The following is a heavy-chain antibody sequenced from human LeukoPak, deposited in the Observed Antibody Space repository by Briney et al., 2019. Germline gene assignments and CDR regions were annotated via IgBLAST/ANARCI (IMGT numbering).Heavy chain of an antibody. CDR3: AKDAGSYSYFDY. J-gene: IGHJ4*02. Sequence: PGGSLRLSCVVSGFTLSSNGMHWVRHAPGKGLEWVSFIRFDGSNKYYADSVKGRFTISRDNPKNALYPQMNSLSAEDTAVYYCAKDAGSYSYFDYWGQGTLVTVSS. D-gene: IGHD3-16*01. V-gene: IGHV3-30*02. CDR2: IRFDGSNK. CDR1: GFTLSSNG.